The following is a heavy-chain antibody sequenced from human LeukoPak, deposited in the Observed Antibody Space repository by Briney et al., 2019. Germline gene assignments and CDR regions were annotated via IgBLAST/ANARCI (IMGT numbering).Heavy chain of an antibody. CDR3: ARDLITMVRGAHLFDY. D-gene: IGHD3-10*01. CDR2: ISAYNGNT. Sequence: ASVKVSCKASGYTFTTYGISWVRQAPGQGLEWMGWISAYNGNTNYAQKLQGRVNMTTDTSMSTAYMELRSLRSDDTAVYYCARDLITMVRGAHLFDYWGQGTLVTVSS. CDR1: GYTFTTYG. J-gene: IGHJ4*02. V-gene: IGHV1-18*01.